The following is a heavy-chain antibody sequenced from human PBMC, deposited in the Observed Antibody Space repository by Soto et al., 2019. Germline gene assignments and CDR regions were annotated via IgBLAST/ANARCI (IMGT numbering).Heavy chain of an antibody. J-gene: IGHJ4*02. V-gene: IGHV1-2*02. CDR1: GYTFTGYY. CDR2: INPNSGGT. D-gene: IGHD3-3*01. Sequence: ASVKVSCKASGYTFTGYYMHWVRQAPGQGLEWMGWINPNSGGTNYAQKFQGRVTMTMDTSISTAYMQLSRLRSDETAVHYCARTLKGITRFRVVSSGPCFEDWSEGTMVTVSS. CDR3: ARTLKGITRFRVVSSGPCFED.